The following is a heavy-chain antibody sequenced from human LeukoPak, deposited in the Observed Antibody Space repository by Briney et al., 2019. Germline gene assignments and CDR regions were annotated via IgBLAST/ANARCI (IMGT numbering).Heavy chain of an antibody. CDR3: TRDYDSSGYYYYYYYYMDV. J-gene: IGHJ6*03. CDR1: GFTFGDYA. Sequence: PGGSLRLSCTASGFTFGDYAMSWVRQAPGKGLEWVGFIRSKAYGGTTEYAASVKGRFTISRDDSKSIAYLQMNSLKTEDTAVYYCTRDYDSSGYYYYYYYYMDVWGKGTTVTIPS. D-gene: IGHD3-22*01. V-gene: IGHV3-49*04. CDR2: IRSKAYGGTT.